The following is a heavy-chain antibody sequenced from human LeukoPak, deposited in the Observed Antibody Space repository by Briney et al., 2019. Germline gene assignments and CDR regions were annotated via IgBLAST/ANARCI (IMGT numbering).Heavy chain of an antibody. CDR2: IYYSGST. Sequence: SETLSLTCTVSGGSISSSSYYWGWIRQPPGKGLEWIGSIYYSGSTYYNPSLKSRVTISVDTSKNQFSLKLSSVIAADTAVYYCARAVRDRGVILPWFDPWGQGTLVTVSS. D-gene: IGHD3-10*01. CDR3: ARAVRDRGVILPWFDP. CDR1: GGSISSSSYY. J-gene: IGHJ5*02. V-gene: IGHV4-39*07.